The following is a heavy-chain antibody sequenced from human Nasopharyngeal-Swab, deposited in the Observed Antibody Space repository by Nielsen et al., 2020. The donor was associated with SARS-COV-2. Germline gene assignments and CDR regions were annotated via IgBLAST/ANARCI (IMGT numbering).Heavy chain of an antibody. Sequence: SETLSLPCTVSGGSISSYYWSWIRQPPGKGLEWIGYIYYSGSTNYNPSLKSRVTISVDTSKNQFSLKLSSVTAADTAVYYCARDSGWSGYYLGYFDYWGQGTLVTVSS. CDR2: IYYSGST. J-gene: IGHJ4*02. CDR1: GGSISSYY. CDR3: ARDSGWSGYYLGYFDY. D-gene: IGHD3-3*01. V-gene: IGHV4-59*01.